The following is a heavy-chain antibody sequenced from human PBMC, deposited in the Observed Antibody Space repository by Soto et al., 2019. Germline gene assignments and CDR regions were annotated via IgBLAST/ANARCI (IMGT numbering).Heavy chain of an antibody. J-gene: IGHJ3*02. CDR3: ARHGITGSYYDAFDI. V-gene: IGHV4-39*01. D-gene: IGHD1-26*01. CDR2: IKYSGTT. CDR1: RGCISRSRCH. Sequence: PSETLWLTGIVARGCISRSRCHCGWICQPPGKGLEWIASIKYSGTTFYNPSLKSRVTLSVDTSKNQFALKLSSVTAAETAVYYCARHGITGSYYDAFDIWGQGTMVT.